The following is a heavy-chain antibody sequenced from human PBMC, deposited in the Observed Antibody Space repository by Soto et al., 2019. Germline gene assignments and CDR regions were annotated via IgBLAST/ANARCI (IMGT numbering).Heavy chain of an antibody. J-gene: IGHJ4*02. CDR3: GKDRETKYGFDY. CDR1: GFTFSRDG. V-gene: IGHV3-23*01. Sequence: GGSLRLSCAASGFTFSRDGMSWVRQAPGKGLEWVSLITDNGGSTYYADSVKGRFTISRDNTKNTLFLQMNSLRAEDTAVYYCGKDRETKYGFDYWGQGAMVTVSS. D-gene: IGHD1-26*01. CDR2: ITDNGGST.